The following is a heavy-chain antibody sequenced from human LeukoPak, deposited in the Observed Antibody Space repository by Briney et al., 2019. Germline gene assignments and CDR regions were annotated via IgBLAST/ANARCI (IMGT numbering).Heavy chain of an antibody. CDR2: IKQDGSEK. Sequence: GGSLRLSCAASGFTFSSYWMSWVRQAPGKGLEWVANIKQDGSEKYYVDSVKGRFTISRDNAKNSLYLQMNSLRAEDTAVYYCARDRGSTISGRLAFWFDPWGQGTLVTVSS. CDR1: GFTFSSYW. CDR3: ARDRGSTISGRLAFWFDP. V-gene: IGHV3-7*01. D-gene: IGHD3-3*01. J-gene: IGHJ5*02.